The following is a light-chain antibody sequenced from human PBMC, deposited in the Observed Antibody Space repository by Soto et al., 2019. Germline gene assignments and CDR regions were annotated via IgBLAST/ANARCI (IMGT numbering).Light chain of an antibody. Sequence: DIQITQSPSTLSASVGDRVTITCRASQRISNWLAWYQQKPGKAPNLLIYKASTLESGIPSRFSGSGSGTEFTLTISSLQPDDFATYYCQQYYSFSTFGQGTKVDIK. CDR2: KAS. V-gene: IGKV1-5*03. CDR1: QRISNW. J-gene: IGKJ1*01. CDR3: QQYYSFST.